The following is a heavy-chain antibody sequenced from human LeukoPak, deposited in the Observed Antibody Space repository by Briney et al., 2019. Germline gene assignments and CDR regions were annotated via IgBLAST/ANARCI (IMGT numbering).Heavy chain of an antibody. D-gene: IGHD3-22*01. Sequence: PGGSLRLSCAASGITFSSYAMSWVRQAPGKGLEWVSAISGSGGSTYYTDSVKGRFTISRDNSKNTLYLQMNSLRAEDTAVYYCAKALDYYDSSGYYDYWGQGTLVTVSS. J-gene: IGHJ4*02. V-gene: IGHV3-23*01. CDR1: GITFSSYA. CDR3: AKALDYYDSSGYYDY. CDR2: ISGSGGST.